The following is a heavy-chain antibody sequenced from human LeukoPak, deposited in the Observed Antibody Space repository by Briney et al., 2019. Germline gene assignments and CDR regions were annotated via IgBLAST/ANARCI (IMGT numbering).Heavy chain of an antibody. CDR1: GYTFTSYD. Sequence: GASVKVSCKASGYTFTSYDINWVRQATGQGLEWMGWMNPNSGNTGYAQKFQGRVTMTRNTSISTAYMELSSLRSEDTAVYYCAGVAYIFDSSGYYHGGDFDYWGQGALVTVSS. CDR3: AGVAYIFDSSGYYHGGDFDY. V-gene: IGHV1-8*01. D-gene: IGHD3-22*01. CDR2: MNPNSGNT. J-gene: IGHJ4*02.